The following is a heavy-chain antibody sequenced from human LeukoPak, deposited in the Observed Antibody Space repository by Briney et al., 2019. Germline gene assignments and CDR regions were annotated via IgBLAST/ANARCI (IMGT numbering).Heavy chain of an antibody. CDR3: AKGLSIPSYFDY. D-gene: IGHD2/OR15-2a*01. V-gene: IGHV3-33*06. J-gene: IGHJ4*02. Sequence: GRSLRLSCAASGFTFSSYGMHWVRQAPGKGLEWVAAIWYDGSNKYYADSVKGRFTIPRDNSKNTLYLQMNSLRAEDTAVYYCAKGLSIPSYFDYWGQGTLVTVSS. CDR1: GFTFSSYG. CDR2: IWYDGSNK.